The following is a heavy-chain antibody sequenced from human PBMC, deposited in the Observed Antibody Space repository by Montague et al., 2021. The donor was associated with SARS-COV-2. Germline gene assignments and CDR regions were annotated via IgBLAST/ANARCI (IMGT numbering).Heavy chain of an antibody. J-gene: IGHJ6*02. CDR3: ARSTVTNSPFGFSNKLRSRSNGMDV. V-gene: IGHV4-34*01. CDR1: GGSFSGYY. Sequence: SETRSLTCAVYGGSFSGYYLNWIRQPPGKGLEWMGEINHSGSTNYNPSLKSRVTIALDTSKNQVSLKLTSVTAADTAVFYCARSTVTNSPFGFSNKLRSRSNGMDVWGQGTTVTVSS. CDR2: INHSGST. D-gene: IGHD4-17*01.